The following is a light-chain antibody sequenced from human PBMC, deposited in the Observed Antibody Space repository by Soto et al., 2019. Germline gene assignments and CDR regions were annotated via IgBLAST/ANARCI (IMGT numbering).Light chain of an antibody. CDR2: SAS. Sequence: DIQMTQSPSSLSASVGDRVTITCRASQSISTYLNWYQQKPGKAPKLLIYSASSLQSGVPSRFSGSGSGTDFTLIISSLQDVDFASYYCQQSYRRPITFGQGTRLDTK. J-gene: IGKJ5*01. CDR3: QQSYRRPIT. CDR1: QSISTY. V-gene: IGKV1-39*01.